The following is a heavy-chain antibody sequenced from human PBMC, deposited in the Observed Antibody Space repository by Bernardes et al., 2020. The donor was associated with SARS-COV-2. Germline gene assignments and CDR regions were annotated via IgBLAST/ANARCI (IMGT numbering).Heavy chain of an antibody. CDR2: IYTRGDT. D-gene: IGHD6-13*01. CDR1: GGSVSSGAYH. V-gene: IGHV4-61*02. J-gene: IGHJ4*02. CDR3: ARDVLSGYYSYFDY. Sequence: SETLSLTCTVSGGSVSSGAYHWSWIRQPAGKGLEWIGRIYTRGDTNYNPSLKSRVTISLDTAKNQFSLKLTSVTAADTAVYYCARDVLSGYYSYFDYWGQGTLVTVSS.